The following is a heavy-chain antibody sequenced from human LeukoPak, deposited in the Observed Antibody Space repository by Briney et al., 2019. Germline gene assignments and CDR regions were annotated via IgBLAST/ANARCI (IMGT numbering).Heavy chain of an antibody. J-gene: IGHJ4*02. V-gene: IGHV1-18*01. CDR2: ISAYNGNT. CDR3: ARDRVIGGIAVAGQVL. Sequence: ASVKVSCKASGYTFTSYGISWVRQAPGQGLEWMGWISAYNGNTNYAQKLQGRVTMTTDTSTSTAYMELRSLRSDDTAVYYCARDRVIGGIAVAGQVLWGQGTLVTVSS. D-gene: IGHD6-19*01. CDR1: GYTFTSYG.